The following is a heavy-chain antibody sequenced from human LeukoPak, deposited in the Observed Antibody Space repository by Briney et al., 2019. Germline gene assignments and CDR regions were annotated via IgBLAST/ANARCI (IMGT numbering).Heavy chain of an antibody. CDR2: INHSGST. CDR3: ATLPRIAAPN. CDR1: GGSFSGYY. J-gene: IGHJ4*02. D-gene: IGHD6-13*01. Sequence: SETLSLTCAVYGGSFSGYYWSWIRQPPGKGLEWIGEINHSGSTNYNPSLKSRVTISVDTSKNQFSLKLSSVTAAHTAVYYCATLPRIAAPNWGQGTLVTVSS. V-gene: IGHV4-34*01.